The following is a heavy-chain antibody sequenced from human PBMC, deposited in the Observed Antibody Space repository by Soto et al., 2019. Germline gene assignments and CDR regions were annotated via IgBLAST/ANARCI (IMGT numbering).Heavy chain of an antibody. CDR1: GGTFSSHA. Sequence: QVQLVQSGSEVKKPGSSVKVSCKASGGTFSSHAISWVRQAPGQGLEWMGCIIPIFGATNYAQKFQGRATITADESTATAYMELSSLRSEDTAVYYCARAPFYEFWSGYYREKYFDYWGRGSLVSVSS. CDR2: IIPIFGAT. V-gene: IGHV1-69*12. J-gene: IGHJ4*02. CDR3: ARAPFYEFWSGYYREKYFDY. D-gene: IGHD3-3*01.